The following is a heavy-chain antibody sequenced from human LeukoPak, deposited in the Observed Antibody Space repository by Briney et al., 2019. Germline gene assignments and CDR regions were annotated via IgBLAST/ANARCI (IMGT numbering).Heavy chain of an antibody. Sequence: ASVKVSCKASGYTFTSYDINWVGQATGQGLEWMGWMNPNSGNTGYAQKFQGRVTMTRNTSISTAYMELSSLGSEDTAVYYCARVAESSGYSGQFDYWGQGTLVTVSS. CDR3: ARVAESSGYSGQFDY. CDR2: MNPNSGNT. CDR1: GYTFTSYD. D-gene: IGHD3-22*01. V-gene: IGHV1-8*01. J-gene: IGHJ4*02.